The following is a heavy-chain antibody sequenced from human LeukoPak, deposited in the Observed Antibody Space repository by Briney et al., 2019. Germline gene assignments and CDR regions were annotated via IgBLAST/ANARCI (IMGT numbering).Heavy chain of an antibody. J-gene: IGHJ4*02. CDR3: AKDKGGYFYYFDY. V-gene: IGHV3-9*03. CDR1: GFTFDDYA. D-gene: IGHD3-22*01. Sequence: GRSLRLSCAASGFTFDDYAMHWVRQAPGQGLEWVSGISWNSGSIGYADSVKGRFTISRDNAKNCLYLQMNSLRAEDMALYYCAKDKGGYFYYFDYWGQGTLVTVSS. CDR2: ISWNSGSI.